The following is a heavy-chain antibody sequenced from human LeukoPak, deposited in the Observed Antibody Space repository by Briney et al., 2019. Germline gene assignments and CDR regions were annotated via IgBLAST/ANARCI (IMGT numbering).Heavy chain of an antibody. CDR1: GLTFSSYS. Sequence: GGSLRLSCAASGLTFSSYSMNWVRQAPGKGLEWVSSISSSSSYIYYADSVKGRFTISRDNAKNSLYLQMNSLRAEDTAVYYCARDFRRWLQQNPDAFDIWGQGTMVTVSS. D-gene: IGHD5-24*01. J-gene: IGHJ3*02. V-gene: IGHV3-21*01. CDR2: ISSSSSYI. CDR3: ARDFRRWLQQNPDAFDI.